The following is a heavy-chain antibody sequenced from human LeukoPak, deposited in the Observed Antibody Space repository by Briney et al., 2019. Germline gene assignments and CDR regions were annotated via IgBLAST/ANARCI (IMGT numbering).Heavy chain of an antibody. CDR2: ISGTTSGT. V-gene: IGHV3-23*01. J-gene: IGHJ6*02. Sequence: GGSLRLSCAASGFTFSACAMSWVRQAPGKGLEWVSGISGTTSGTYYADSVKGRFTISRDNSKNTLFLQVNSLRAEDTAVYYCAKVRTYFYHGLDVWGQGTTVTVSS. CDR1: GFTFSACA. CDR3: AKVRTYFYHGLDV. D-gene: IGHD1-14*01.